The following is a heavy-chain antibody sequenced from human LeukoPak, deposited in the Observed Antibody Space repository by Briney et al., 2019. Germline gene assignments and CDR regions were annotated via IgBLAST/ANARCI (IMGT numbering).Heavy chain of an antibody. CDR1: GYTFSTYY. CDR2: INPTGTDT. D-gene: IGHD3-22*01. Sequence: ASVKVSCKASGYTFSTYYMYWVRQSPGQGLEWMGAINPTGTDTIYAQTFQGRVTMTRDLSTSTVYMELSSLRSEDTAVYYCARRSVAYSYDSSGYSPVYYFDYWGQGTLVTVSS. J-gene: IGHJ4*02. CDR3: ARRSVAYSYDSSGYSPVYYFDY. V-gene: IGHV1-46*01.